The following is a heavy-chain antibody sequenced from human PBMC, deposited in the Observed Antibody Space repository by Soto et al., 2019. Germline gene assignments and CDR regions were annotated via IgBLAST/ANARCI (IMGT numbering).Heavy chain of an antibody. CDR3: ARGHDYDFWSGYYTANWFDP. Sequence: NPSETLSLTCAFYGGSFIGYYWSWIRQPPGKGLEWIGEINHSGSTNYNPSRKSRVTISVDTSKNQFSLKLSSVTAADTAVYYCARGHDYDFWSGYYTANWFDPWGQGTLVTVSS. CDR1: GGSFIGYY. J-gene: IGHJ5*02. D-gene: IGHD3-3*01. CDR2: INHSGST. V-gene: IGHV4-34*01.